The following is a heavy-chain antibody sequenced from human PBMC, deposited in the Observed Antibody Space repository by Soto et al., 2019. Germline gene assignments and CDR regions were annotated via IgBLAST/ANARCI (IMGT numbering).Heavy chain of an antibody. CDR1: GFTFSSYS. CDR2: ISSSSSYI. V-gene: IGHV3-21*01. Sequence: GGSLRLSCAASGFTFSSYSMNWVRQAPGKGLEWVSSISSSSSYIYYADSVKGRFTISRDNAKNSLYLQMNSLRAEDTAVYYCAREGWDYSNYFDYWGQGTPVTVSS. D-gene: IGHD4-4*01. CDR3: AREGWDYSNYFDY. J-gene: IGHJ4*02.